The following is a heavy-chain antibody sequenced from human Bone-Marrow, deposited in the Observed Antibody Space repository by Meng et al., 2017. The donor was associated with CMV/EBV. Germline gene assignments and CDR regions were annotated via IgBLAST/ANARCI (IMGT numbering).Heavy chain of an antibody. D-gene: IGHD6-6*01. Sequence: SETLSLTCSVSGYPISDGFYWGWIRQPPGKGLAWIGSIYHSGNTYYNPSLKSRVTISVDTSKNQFSLKLSSVTAADTAVYYCARHAGSSSSEAFDIWGQGTMVTVSS. CDR3: ARHAGSSSSEAFDI. CDR2: IYHSGNT. J-gene: IGHJ3*02. V-gene: IGHV4-38-2*01. CDR1: GYPISDGFY.